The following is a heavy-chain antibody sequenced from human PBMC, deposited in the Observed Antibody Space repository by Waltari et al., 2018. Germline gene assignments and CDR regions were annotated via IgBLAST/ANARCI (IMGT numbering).Heavy chain of an antibody. J-gene: IGHJ4*02. D-gene: IGHD3-3*01. Sequence: QLQLQESGSGLVKPSQTLSLTCAVSGGSLSSGGYSWRWIRQPPGTGLEWIGYIYHSGSTYYNPSLKSRVTISVDRSKNQFSLKLSSVTAADTAVYYCARYYDFWSGFDYWGQGTLVTVSS. CDR1: GGSLSSGGYS. CDR2: IYHSGST. V-gene: IGHV4-30-2*01. CDR3: ARYYDFWSGFDY.